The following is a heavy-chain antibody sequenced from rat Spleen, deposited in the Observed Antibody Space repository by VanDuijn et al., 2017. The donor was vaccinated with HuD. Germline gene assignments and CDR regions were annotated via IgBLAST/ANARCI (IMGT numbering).Heavy chain of an antibody. Sequence: EVQLVESGGGLVHPGRSLKLSCVTSGFTFNYYWMTWIRQAPGKGLEWVASITNASGCTHYPDSVKGRFTISRDIAKSTLYLQMNNLRSEDTATYYCTRGTYFRHWGQGVMVTVSS. CDR2: ITNASGCT. CDR3: TRGTYFRH. V-gene: IGHV5-31*01. D-gene: IGHD4-6*01. CDR1: GFTFNYYW. J-gene: IGHJ2*01.